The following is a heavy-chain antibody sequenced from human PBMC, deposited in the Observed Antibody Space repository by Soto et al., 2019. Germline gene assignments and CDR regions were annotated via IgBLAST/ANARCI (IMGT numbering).Heavy chain of an antibody. CDR1: GGTFSSFV. D-gene: IGHD3-22*01. J-gene: IGHJ4*02. CDR3: AVATDYYDSSGEPHFHY. CDR2: VIPIFGTT. Sequence: SVKVSCKASGGTFSSFVVIWVRQAPGQGLEWMGRVIPIFGTTNYAQKFQGRVTITADESTSTAYMELSSLKSEDTALYYCAVATDYYDSSGEPHFHYWGQGTLVTVSS. V-gene: IGHV1-69*13.